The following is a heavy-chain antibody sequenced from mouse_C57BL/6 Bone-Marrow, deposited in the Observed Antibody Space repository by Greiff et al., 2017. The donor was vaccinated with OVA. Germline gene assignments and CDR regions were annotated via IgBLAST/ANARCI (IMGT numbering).Heavy chain of an antibody. J-gene: IGHJ4*01. D-gene: IGHD1-1*01. CDR2: ISSGGSYT. V-gene: IGHV5-6*01. Sequence: EVKLVESGGDLVKPGGSLKLSCAASGFTFSSYGMSWVRQTPDKRLEWVATISSGGSYTYYPDSVKGRFTISRDNAKNTLYLQMSSLKSEDTAMYYCARHHYYGSSLYAMDYWGQGTSGTVSS. CDR1: GFTFSSYG. CDR3: ARHHYYGSSLYAMDY.